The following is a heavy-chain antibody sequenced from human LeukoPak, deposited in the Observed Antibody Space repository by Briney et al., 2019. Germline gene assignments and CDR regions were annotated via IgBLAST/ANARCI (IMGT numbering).Heavy chain of an antibody. Sequence: PGGSLRLSCAASRFTFSDYTMTWIRQAPGKGLEWVSYISNSGSDTYSAESVRSRFSISRDNAKNSLYLQMNNLRAEDTAVYYCARGGYCHGDRCVITLDPWGPGTLVTVSS. V-gene: IGHV3-11*01. CDR1: RFTFSDYT. CDR2: ISNSGSDT. CDR3: ARGGYCHGDRCVITLDP. D-gene: IGHD2-15*01. J-gene: IGHJ5*02.